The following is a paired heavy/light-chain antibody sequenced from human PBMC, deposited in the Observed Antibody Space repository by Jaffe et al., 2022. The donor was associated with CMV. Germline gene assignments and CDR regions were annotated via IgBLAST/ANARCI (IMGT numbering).Light chain of an antibody. CDR3: MQGIDLRT. CDR1: QSLLHTDGKTY. Sequence: IEMTQSPLSLSVTPGQPASISCKSSQSLLHTDGKTYLYWYRQKSGQSPQLLIYEGSSRFSGVPDRFSGSGSGTDFTLKISRVEAEDVGVYYCMQGIDLRTFGQGTKVEIK. CDR2: EGS. J-gene: IGKJ1*01. V-gene: IGKV2-29*02.
Heavy chain of an antibody. V-gene: IGHV3-33*08. Sequence: QVQLVESGGGVVQPGRSLRLSCAASGFSFRNSGMHWVRQAPGKGLEWLAVIWYDGSKKWYADSVKGRFTISRDNSKNTLYLQMSSLRAEDTAVYYCATDYYLLGAAFDIWGQGTMVTVS. J-gene: IGHJ3*02. CDR3: ATDYYLLGAAFDI. CDR2: IWYDGSKK. CDR1: GFSFRNSG. D-gene: IGHD3-10*01.